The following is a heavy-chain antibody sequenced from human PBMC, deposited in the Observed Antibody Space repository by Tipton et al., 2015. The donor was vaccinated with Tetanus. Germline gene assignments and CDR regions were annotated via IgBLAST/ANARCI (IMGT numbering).Heavy chain of an antibody. V-gene: IGHV4-31*03. D-gene: IGHD1-26*01. CDR1: GGPISSGGYY. J-gene: IGHJ4*02. CDR3: ARDQARGARGWNYFDY. Sequence: TLSLTCSVSGGPISSGGYYWSWIRQHPGKGLEWIGDIYFSGSTYYNPSLKSRVTRSVDTSKNQFSLKLNSVTAADTAVYYCARDQARGARGWNYFDYWGQGTLVTVSS. CDR2: IYFSGST.